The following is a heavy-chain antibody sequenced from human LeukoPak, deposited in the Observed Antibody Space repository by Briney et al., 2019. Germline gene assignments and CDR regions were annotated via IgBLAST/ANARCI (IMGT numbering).Heavy chain of an antibody. D-gene: IGHD6-13*01. CDR2: ISGSGSTI. Sequence: GGSLRLSCAASGFTFSDYYMSWIRQAPGKGLEWVSYISGSGSTISYADSVKGRFTISRDNAKNSLYLLMNSLRAEDTAVYYCARAPYSSSWYYFDYWGQGTLVTVSS. CDR1: GFTFSDYY. J-gene: IGHJ4*02. V-gene: IGHV3-11*01. CDR3: ARAPYSSSWYYFDY.